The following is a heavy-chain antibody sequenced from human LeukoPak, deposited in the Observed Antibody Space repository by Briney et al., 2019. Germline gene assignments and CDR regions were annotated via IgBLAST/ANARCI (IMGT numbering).Heavy chain of an antibody. J-gene: IGHJ5*02. CDR3: ARGPLEWPIGLDP. CDR1: GGSFSGYY. CDR2: INHSGST. Sequence: SETLSLTCAVYGGSFSGYYWSWIRQPPGKGLEWIGEINHSGSTNYNPSLKSRVTISVDTSKNQFSLKLSSVTAADTAVYYCARGPLEWPIGLDPWGQGTLVTVSS. D-gene: IGHD3-3*01. V-gene: IGHV4-34*01.